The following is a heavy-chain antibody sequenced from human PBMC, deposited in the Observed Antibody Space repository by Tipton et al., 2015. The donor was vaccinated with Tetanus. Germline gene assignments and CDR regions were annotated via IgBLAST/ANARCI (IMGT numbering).Heavy chain of an antibody. J-gene: IGHJ2*01. CDR3: ARRRSAILSGGYHWYFDI. Sequence: QSGAEVKKPGESLKISCRGSGYSFSSYWIAWVRQVPGKGLEWMGIFFPGDSESRYSPSFQGQVTMSGDNSIRTAFLHWTSLRASDTAMYFCARRRSAILSGGYHWYFDIWGRGTVVTVTS. CDR1: GYSFSSYW. CDR2: FFPGDSES. V-gene: IGHV5-51*01. D-gene: IGHD1-26*01.